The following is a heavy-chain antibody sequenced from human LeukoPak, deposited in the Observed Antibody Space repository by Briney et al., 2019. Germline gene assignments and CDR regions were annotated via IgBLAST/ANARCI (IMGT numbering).Heavy chain of an antibody. Sequence: SETLSLTCSVSGGSIRGYYWSWIRQPPGKGLEWIGYIYYSGSTNYNPSLKSRVTISVDASKNQFSLRLSSVTAADTAVYYCASGSYSFYYMDVWGKGTTVTVSS. D-gene: IGHD1-26*01. CDR1: GGSIRGYY. J-gene: IGHJ6*03. CDR2: IYYSGST. V-gene: IGHV4-59*01. CDR3: ASGSYSFYYMDV.